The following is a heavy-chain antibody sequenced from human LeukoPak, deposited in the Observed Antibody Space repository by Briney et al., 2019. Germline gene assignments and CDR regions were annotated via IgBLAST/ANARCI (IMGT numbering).Heavy chain of an antibody. CDR1: GFIFSSYA. V-gene: IGHV3-23*01. J-gene: IGHJ3*02. D-gene: IGHD3-22*01. CDR3: ARDSDYSGYLGGAFDI. Sequence: GGSLRLSCAASGFIFSSYAMSWVRQAPGKGLEWVSGITGSGGSTYVDSVKGRFTISRDDSRKSLYLQMNSLRAEDMALYYCARDSDYSGYLGGAFDIWGQGTMVTVSS. CDR2: ITGSGGST.